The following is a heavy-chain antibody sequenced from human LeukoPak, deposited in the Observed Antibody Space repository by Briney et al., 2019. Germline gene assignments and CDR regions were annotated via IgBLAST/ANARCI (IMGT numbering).Heavy chain of an antibody. CDR2: IYPGDSDT. Sequence: PGESLKISCKGYGYSFTSQWIGWVRQMPGKGLEWMGIIYPGDSDTKHSPSFQGQVTISADKSISTAYLQWSSLKASDTAMYYCARVGMGVTSDAFDIWGQGTKVTVSS. D-gene: IGHD5-24*01. CDR1: GYSFTSQW. V-gene: IGHV5-51*01. CDR3: ARVGMGVTSDAFDI. J-gene: IGHJ3*02.